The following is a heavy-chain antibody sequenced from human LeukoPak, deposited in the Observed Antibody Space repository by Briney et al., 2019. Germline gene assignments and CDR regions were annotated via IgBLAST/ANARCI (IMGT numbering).Heavy chain of an antibody. J-gene: IGHJ5*02. V-gene: IGHV1-2*02. D-gene: IGHD3-3*01. Sequence: ASVKVSCKASGYTFTGYYMHWVRQAPGQGLEWMGWINPNSGGTNYAQKFQGRVTMTRDTSISTAYMELSRLRSDDTAVYYRARDPITIFGVVILPNNWFDPWGQGTLVTVSS. CDR3: ARDPITIFGVVILPNNWFDP. CDR1: GYTFTGYY. CDR2: INPNSGGT.